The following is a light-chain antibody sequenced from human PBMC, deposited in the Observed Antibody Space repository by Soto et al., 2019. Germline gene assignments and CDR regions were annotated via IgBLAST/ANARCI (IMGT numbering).Light chain of an antibody. J-gene: IGLJ2*01. CDR3: SSYTSSITVV. V-gene: IGLV2-18*02. Sequence: QSALTQPPSVSGSPGQSITISCTGTNNDVGSYNHVSWYQQPPGTAPKLMIYDVSHRPSGVPDRFSGSKSGNTASLTISGLQAEDEADYYCSSYTSSITVVFGGGTKLTVL. CDR2: DVS. CDR1: NNDVGSYNH.